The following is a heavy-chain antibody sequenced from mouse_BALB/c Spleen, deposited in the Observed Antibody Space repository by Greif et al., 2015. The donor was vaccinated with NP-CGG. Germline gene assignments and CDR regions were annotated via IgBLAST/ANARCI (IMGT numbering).Heavy chain of an antibody. CDR3: ARLPRGAY. J-gene: IGHJ3*01. CDR2: ISSGGSYT. V-gene: IGHV5-9-1*01. Sequence: EVKVVESGGGLVKPGGSLKLSCAASGFTFSSYAMSWVRQTPEKRLEWVATISSGGSYTYYPDSVKGRFTISRDNAKNXLYLQMSSLRSEDTAMYYCARLPRGAYWGQGTLVTVSA. D-gene: IGHD3-1*01. CDR1: GFTFSSYA.